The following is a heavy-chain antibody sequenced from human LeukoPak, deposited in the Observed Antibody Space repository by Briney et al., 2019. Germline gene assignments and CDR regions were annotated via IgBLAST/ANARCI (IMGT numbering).Heavy chain of an antibody. J-gene: IGHJ3*02. V-gene: IGHV3-21*06. D-gene: IGHD5/OR15-5a*01. CDR2: ISTSSGYI. Sequence: GGSLRLSCAASGFTFSSYGMNWVRQAPGKGLEWVSSISTSSGYIYYADSLEGRFTISRDNAKNSLYLQMDSLRAEDTAVYYRARGRGYSVSSDAFDIWGQGTMVTVSS. CDR3: ARGRGYSVSSDAFDI. CDR1: GFTFSSYG.